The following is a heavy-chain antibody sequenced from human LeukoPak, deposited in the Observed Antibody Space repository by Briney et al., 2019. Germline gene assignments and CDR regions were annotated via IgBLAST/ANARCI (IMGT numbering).Heavy chain of an antibody. J-gene: IGHJ5*02. CDR3: AKDRGIATAGNSRWFDP. V-gene: IGHV3-30*18. Sequence: PGGSLTLSCAASGFTFSSFGMHWVRQAPGKGLEWVAVISYDGSDKYYADSVKGRFTISRDNSKNTLYLQMNSLRAEDTGVYYCAKDRGIATAGNSRWFDPWGQGTLVTVSS. CDR2: ISYDGSDK. D-gene: IGHD6-13*01. CDR1: GFTFSSFG.